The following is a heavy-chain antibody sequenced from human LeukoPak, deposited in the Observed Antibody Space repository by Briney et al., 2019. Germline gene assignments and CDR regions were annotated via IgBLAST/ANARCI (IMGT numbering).Heavy chain of an antibody. J-gene: IGHJ4*02. V-gene: IGHV3-48*03. CDR1: GFTFSSYE. D-gene: IGHD2-21*01. CDR3: ARDADGGDSVTD. Sequence: GGSLRLSCAASGFTFSSYEMNWVRQAPGKGLEWLSCISSSGSVKYYADSVKGRLTISRDNAKNSLYLQMNSLRAEDTAVYYCARDADGGDSVTDWGQGTLVTVSS. CDR2: ISSSGSVK.